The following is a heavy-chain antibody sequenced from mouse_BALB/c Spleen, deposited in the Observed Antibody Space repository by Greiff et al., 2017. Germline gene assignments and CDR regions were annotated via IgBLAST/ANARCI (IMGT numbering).Heavy chain of an antibody. J-gene: IGHJ4*01. D-gene: IGHD1-2*01. CDR1: GFSLTSYG. CDR2: IWAGGST. V-gene: IGHV2-9*02. Sequence: VQLQESGPGLVAPSQSLSITCTVSGFSLTSYGVHWVRQPPGKGLEWLGVIWAGGSTNYNSALMSRLSISKDNSKSQVFLKMNSLQTDDTAMYYCARDWYSLLRLHPYYYAMDYWGQGTSVTVSS. CDR3: ARDWYSLLRLHPYYYAMDY.